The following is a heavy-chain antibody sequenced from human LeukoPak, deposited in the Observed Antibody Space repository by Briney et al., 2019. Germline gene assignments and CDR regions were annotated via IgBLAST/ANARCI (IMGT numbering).Heavy chain of an antibody. V-gene: IGHV3-23*01. Sequence: PGGSLRLSCAASGFTFSSYAMSWVRQAPGKGLEWVSAISGSGGSTYYADSVKGRFTISRDNAKNSLYLQMNSLRAEDTALYYCARYYGSGTLHFDYWGQGTLVTVSS. CDR3: ARYYGSGTLHFDY. J-gene: IGHJ4*02. CDR1: GFTFSSYA. D-gene: IGHD4-17*01. CDR2: ISGSGGST.